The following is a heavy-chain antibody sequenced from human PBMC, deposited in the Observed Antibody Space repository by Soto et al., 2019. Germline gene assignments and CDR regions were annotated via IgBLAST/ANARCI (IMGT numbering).Heavy chain of an antibody. D-gene: IGHD2-8*01. V-gene: IGHV4-4*07. CDR1: GGSISGYY. CDR3: ARDQPVGYCTNGVCYNYYYYGMDV. J-gene: IGHJ6*04. CDR2: IYTSGST. Sequence: SETLSLTCTVSGGSISGYYWSWIRQPAGKGLEWIGRIYTSGSTNYNPSLKSRVTMSVDTSKNQFSLKLSSVTAADTAVYYCARDQPVGYCTNGVCYNYYYYGMDVWGKGTTVTVSS.